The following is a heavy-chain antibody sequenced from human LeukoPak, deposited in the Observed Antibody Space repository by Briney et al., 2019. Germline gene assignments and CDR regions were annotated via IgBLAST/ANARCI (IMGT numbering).Heavy chain of an antibody. Sequence: GGPLRLSCAASGFTFSSYWMHWVRQVPGKGLVWVSRINSDGSSTNYADSVKGRFTISRDNAKNTLYLQMNSLRADDTAVYYCARAGGRYSGSPYWGQGTLVTVSS. CDR3: ARAGGRYSGSPY. V-gene: IGHV3-74*01. J-gene: IGHJ4*02. CDR2: INSDGSST. D-gene: IGHD1-26*01. CDR1: GFTFSSYW.